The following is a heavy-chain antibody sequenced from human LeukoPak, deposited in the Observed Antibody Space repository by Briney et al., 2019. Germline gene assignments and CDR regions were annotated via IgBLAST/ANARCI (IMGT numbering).Heavy chain of an antibody. Sequence: SETLSLTCTVSGDSLSRSSWSWIRQSPGGGLEWIGYMFYGGTTNHNPSLKGRDTMSMVTSTDQFSLSLSSVTAADTAVYFCVRHWVHDFGGSDWYFDLWGRGTLVTVSS. CDR3: VRHWVHDFGGSDWYFDL. CDR1: GDSLSRSS. V-gene: IGHV4-59*08. D-gene: IGHD4-23*01. J-gene: IGHJ2*01. CDR2: MFYGGTT.